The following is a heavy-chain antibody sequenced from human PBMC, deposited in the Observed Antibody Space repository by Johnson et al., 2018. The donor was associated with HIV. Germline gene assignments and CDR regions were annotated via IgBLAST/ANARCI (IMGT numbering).Heavy chain of an antibody. J-gene: IGHJ3*02. CDR3: AKDKAVVTALYDAVDI. D-gene: IGHD2-21*02. CDR2: ISSSGETR. V-gene: IGHV3-11*04. Sequence: VQLVESGGDLVKPGGSLRLSCAASGFSFGDYYMSWIRQSPGKGLEWFAYISSSGETRYYADSVKGRFTLSRDNAKNSLFRQMNSLRVEDTAVYYYAKDKAVVTALYDAVDIWGQGTMVIVSS. CDR1: GFSFGDYY.